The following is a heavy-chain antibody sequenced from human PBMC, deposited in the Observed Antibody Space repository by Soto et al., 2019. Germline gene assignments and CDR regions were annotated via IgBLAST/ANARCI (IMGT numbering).Heavy chain of an antibody. CDR2: INAGNGNT. J-gene: IGHJ5*02. CDR3: ASGALEYYDFWSGYYKSPFDP. D-gene: IGHD3-3*01. CDR1: GYTFTSYA. V-gene: IGHV1-3*01. Sequence: ASVKVSCKAFGYTFTSYAMHWGRQAPRQKVEWMGWINAGNGNTKYSQKFQGRVTITRDTSASTAYMELSSLRSEDTAVYYCASGALEYYDFWSGYYKSPFDPWGQGTLVTVSS.